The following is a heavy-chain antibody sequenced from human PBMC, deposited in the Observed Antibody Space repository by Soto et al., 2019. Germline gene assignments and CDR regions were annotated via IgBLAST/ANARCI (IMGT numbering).Heavy chain of an antibody. J-gene: IGHJ4*02. CDR3: ARFWGERPFDY. CDR2: IYSGGST. Sequence: GGSLRLSCAASGFTVSSNYMSWVRQAPGKGLEWVSVIYSGGSTYYADSVKGRFTISRDNSKNTLYLQMNSLRAEDTAVYYCARFWGERPFDYWGQGTLVTAPQ. D-gene: IGHD3-16*01. V-gene: IGHV3-66*01. CDR1: GFTVSSNY.